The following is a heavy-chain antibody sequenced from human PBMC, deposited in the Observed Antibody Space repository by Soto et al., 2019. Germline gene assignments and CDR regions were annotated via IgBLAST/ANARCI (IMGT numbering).Heavy chain of an antibody. Sequence: DVPLLESGGGLVQPGGSLRLSCAASRFTFSSYAMSWVRQAPGKGLEWVSAVSGSGGSTYYADSVKGRFTISRDNSKNTLYLQMNSLRVEDTAVYYCAKDASQGASYSDYWGQGTLVTVSS. CDR2: VSGSGGST. CDR3: AKDASQGASYSDY. CDR1: RFTFSSYA. J-gene: IGHJ4*02. D-gene: IGHD5-12*01. V-gene: IGHV3-23*01.